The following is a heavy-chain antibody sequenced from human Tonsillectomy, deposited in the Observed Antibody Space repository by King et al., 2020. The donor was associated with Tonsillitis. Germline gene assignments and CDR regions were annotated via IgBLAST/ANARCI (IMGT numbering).Heavy chain of an antibody. CDR2: ISYDGSNK. CDR1: GFTFSSYG. D-gene: IGHD3-10*01. V-gene: IGHV3-30*18. Sequence: VQLVESGGGVVQPGRSLRLSCAASGFTFSSYGMHWVLQAPGKGLEWVAVISYDGSNKLYADSVKGRFTISRDNSKNTLYLQMNSLRAEDTAVYYCAKDLGRGYYYYGMDVWGQGTTVTVSS. J-gene: IGHJ6*02. CDR3: AKDLGRGYYYYGMDV.